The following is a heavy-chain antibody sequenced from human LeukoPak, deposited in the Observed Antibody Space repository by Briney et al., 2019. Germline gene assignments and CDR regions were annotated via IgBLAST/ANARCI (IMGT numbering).Heavy chain of an antibody. CDR1: GGSFDGYY. CDR3: PRGGYYGSGSYSRGSRFHYYYMDA. CDR2: INHSGST. Sequence: SETLSLTCAVYGGSFDGYYWSWIRQPPGKGLEWIGEINHSGSTKYNPSLKSRVTISVDTSKNQFSLKLSSVTAADTAVYYCPRGGYYGSGSYSRGSRFHYYYMDAWGKGTTVTVSS. D-gene: IGHD3-10*01. J-gene: IGHJ6*03. V-gene: IGHV4-34*01.